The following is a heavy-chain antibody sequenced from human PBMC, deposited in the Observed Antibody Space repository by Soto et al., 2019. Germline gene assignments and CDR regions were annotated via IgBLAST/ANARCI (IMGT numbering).Heavy chain of an antibody. CDR1: GFTFSSYA. CDR3: AKVRGEYYDFWSGYYHNWFDP. D-gene: IGHD3-3*01. Sequence: GGSLRLSCAASGFTFSSYAMSWVRQAPGKGLEWVSAISGSGGSTYYADSVKGRFTISRDNSKNTLYLQMNSLRAEDTAVYYCAKVRGEYYDFWSGYYHNWFDPWGQGTLVTVSS. CDR2: ISGSGGST. J-gene: IGHJ5*02. V-gene: IGHV3-23*01.